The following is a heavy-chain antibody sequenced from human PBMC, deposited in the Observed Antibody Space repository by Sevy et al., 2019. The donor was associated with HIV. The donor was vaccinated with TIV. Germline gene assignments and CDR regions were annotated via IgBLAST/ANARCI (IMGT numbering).Heavy chain of an antibody. J-gene: IGHJ4*02. CDR3: ASWDLYDSSGYYGDY. V-gene: IGHV3-21*01. CDR1: GFTFSSYS. Sequence: GESLKISCAASGFTFSSYSMKWVRQAPGKGLEWVSSISSSSSYIYYADSVKGRFTISRDNAKNSLYLQMNSLRAEDTAVYYCASWDLYDSSGYYGDYWGQGTLVTVSS. CDR2: ISSSSSYI. D-gene: IGHD3-22*01.